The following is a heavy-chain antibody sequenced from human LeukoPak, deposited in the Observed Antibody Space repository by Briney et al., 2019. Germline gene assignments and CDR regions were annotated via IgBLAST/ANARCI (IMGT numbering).Heavy chain of an antibody. CDR2: IRDTTGRT. V-gene: IGHV3-23*01. J-gene: IGHJ5*02. D-gene: IGHD3-16*01. CDR3: AKGGLGAVDWFDP. CDR1: GFTFSTYG. Sequence: PGGSLRLSCVASGFTFSTYGMSWVRRAPGKGLEWVSSIRDTTGRTYYTDSVKGRFTISRNNSKNTLYLQMNSLRAEDTAVYYCAKGGLGAVDWFDPWGQGTLVTVSS.